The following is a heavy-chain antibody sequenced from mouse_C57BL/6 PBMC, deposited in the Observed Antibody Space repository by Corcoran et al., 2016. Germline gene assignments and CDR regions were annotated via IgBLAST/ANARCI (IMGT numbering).Heavy chain of an antibody. CDR3: AKGTGTGYVDY. CDR1: GYTFTDYY. Sequence: EVQLQQSGPVLVKPGASVKMSCKAYGYTFTDYYMNWVKQSHGKSLEWIGVINPYNGGTSYNQKFKGKATLTVAKSSSTAYMELNSLTSEDSAVYYCAKGTGTGYVDYWGQGPTLTVSS. J-gene: IGHJ2*01. V-gene: IGHV1-19*01. CDR2: INPYNGGT. D-gene: IGHD4-1*01.